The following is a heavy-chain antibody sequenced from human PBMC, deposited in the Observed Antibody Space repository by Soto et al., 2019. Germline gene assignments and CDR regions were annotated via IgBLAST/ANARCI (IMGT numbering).Heavy chain of an antibody. V-gene: IGHV1-69*13. CDR3: ARAPILVGETTYENYFDY. J-gene: IGHJ4*02. CDR2: NIPIFGTA. Sequence: GASVKVSCKASGGTFSNFVISWVRRAPGQGLEWMGGNIPIFGTANYAQKFQGRVTIIADESTGITYMELTSLRSEDTAVYYCARAPILVGETTYENYFDYWGQGTLVTVSS. CDR1: GGTFSNFV. D-gene: IGHD2-21*01.